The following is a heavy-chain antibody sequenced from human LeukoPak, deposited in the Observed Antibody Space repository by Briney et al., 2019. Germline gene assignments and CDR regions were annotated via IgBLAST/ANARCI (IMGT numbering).Heavy chain of an antibody. CDR2: INPNSGGT. J-gene: IGHJ4*02. Sequence: ASVKVSCKASGYTFTGYYMHWVRQAPGQGLEWMGRINPNSGGTNYAQKFRGRVTMTRDTSISTAYMELSRLRSDDTAVYYCARDTFDYHRYYCDSSGVADYWGQGTLVTVSS. CDR3: ARDTFDYHRYYCDSSGVADY. CDR1: GYTFTGYY. D-gene: IGHD3-22*01. V-gene: IGHV1-2*06.